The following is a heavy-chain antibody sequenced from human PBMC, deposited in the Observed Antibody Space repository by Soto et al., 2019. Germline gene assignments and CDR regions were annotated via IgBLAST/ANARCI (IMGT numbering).Heavy chain of an antibody. Sequence: QVQLMESGGAVVQPGRSLRLSCAASGFTFSSYAMHWVRQAPGKGLEWVAIISHDGSSIYYGDSVKGRFTISRDNSKSXRYLQMNSLRYEDTAVYYCARGRRQWLVSAHYFDCWGQGTLVTVSS. V-gene: IGHV3-30-3*01. CDR2: ISHDGSSI. J-gene: IGHJ4*02. D-gene: IGHD6-19*01. CDR3: ARGRRQWLVSAHYFDC. CDR1: GFTFSSYA.